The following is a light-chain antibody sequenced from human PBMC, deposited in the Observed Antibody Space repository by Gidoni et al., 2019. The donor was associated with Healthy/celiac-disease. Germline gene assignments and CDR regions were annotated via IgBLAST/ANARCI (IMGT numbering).Light chain of an antibody. CDR2: WAS. Sequence: DIVMTQSPDSLAVSLGERATINCKSSQSVLYSSNNKNYLAWYQQKPGQLPKLLIYWASTRESGVPERFSGSGSGTDFTLTISSLQAEDVAVYYCQQYYSTPRTFGQGTKVEIK. J-gene: IGKJ1*01. V-gene: IGKV4-1*01. CDR3: QQYYSTPRT. CDR1: QSVLYSSNNKNY.